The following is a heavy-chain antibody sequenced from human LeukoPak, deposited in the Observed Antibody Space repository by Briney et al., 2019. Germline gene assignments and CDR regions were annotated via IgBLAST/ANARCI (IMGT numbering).Heavy chain of an antibody. CDR3: AGHGYCSGGSCYSSHLGPFDP. CDR1: GGSISSSSYY. CDR2: IYYSGST. D-gene: IGHD2-15*01. V-gene: IGHV4-39*07. Sequence: KPSETLSLTCTVSGGSISSSSYYWGWIRQPPGKGLEWIGSIYYSGSTNYNPSLKSRVTISVDKSKNQFSLKLSSVTAADTAVYYCAGHGYCSGGSCYSSHLGPFDPWGQGTLVTVSS. J-gene: IGHJ5*02.